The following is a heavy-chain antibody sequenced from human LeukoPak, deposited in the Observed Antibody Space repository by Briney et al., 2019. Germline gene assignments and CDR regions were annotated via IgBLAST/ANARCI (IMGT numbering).Heavy chain of an antibody. CDR2: IYPGDSDT. V-gene: IGHV5-51*01. D-gene: IGHD3-3*01. CDR3: ARLNPYYDFWSGYFDP. Sequence: GESLKISCKGSGYSFTSYWIGWVRQMPGKGLEWMGIIYPGDSDTRYSPSFQGQVTISADKSISTAYLQWSSLKASDTAMYYCARLNPYYDFWSGYFDPWGQGTLVTVSS. J-gene: IGHJ5*02. CDR1: GYSFTSYW.